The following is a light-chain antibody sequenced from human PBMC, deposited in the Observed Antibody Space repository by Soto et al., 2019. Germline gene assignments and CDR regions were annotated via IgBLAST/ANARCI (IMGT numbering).Light chain of an antibody. CDR2: DAS. V-gene: IGKV3-11*01. CDR1: QSVGTY. J-gene: IGKJ4*02. CDR3: QHRSNWPSWT. Sequence: ENVLTQSPGTLSLSPGERATLSCRASQSVGTYLAWYQQKPCQAPRLLIFDASKGATGIPARFSGSGSGTDFTLTISSLETEDLAVYYCQHRSNWPSWTSGAGTKVEIK.